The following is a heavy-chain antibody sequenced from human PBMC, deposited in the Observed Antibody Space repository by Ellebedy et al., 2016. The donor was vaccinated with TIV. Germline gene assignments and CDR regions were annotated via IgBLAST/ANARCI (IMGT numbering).Heavy chain of an antibody. CDR2: ISSDGADI. V-gene: IGHV3-23*01. Sequence: GESLKISCAASGFTPSSYVMSWVRQAPGKRLGRVAAISSDGADIYYADSVKGRFTISRDTSKNTLYLHMNSLRVEDTAIYYCAKGGFRNWFDPWGQGTLVTVSS. D-gene: IGHD1-14*01. CDR3: AKGGFRNWFDP. J-gene: IGHJ5*02. CDR1: GFTPSSYV.